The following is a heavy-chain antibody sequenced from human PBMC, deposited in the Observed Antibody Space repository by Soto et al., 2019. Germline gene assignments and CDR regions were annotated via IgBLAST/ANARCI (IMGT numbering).Heavy chain of an antibody. J-gene: IGHJ4*02. D-gene: IGHD2-2*01. CDR1: GGSISSGDYY. CDR3: ARARDIVVDRYYFDY. V-gene: IGHV4-30-4*01. CDR2: IYYSGST. Sequence: SETLSLTCTVSGGSISSGDYYWSWIRQPPGKGLEWIGYIYYSGSTYYNPSLKSQVTISVDTSKNQFSLKLSSVTAADTAVYYCARARDIVVDRYYFDYWGQGTLVTVSS.